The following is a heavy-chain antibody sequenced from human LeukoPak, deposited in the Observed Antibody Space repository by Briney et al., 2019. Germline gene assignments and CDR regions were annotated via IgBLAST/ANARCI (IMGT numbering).Heavy chain of an antibody. CDR2: ISGYNDNT. CDR3: ARVGRDCRDTRCTWSDWLDP. V-gene: IGHV1-18*01. D-gene: IGHD2-2*01. Sequence: DSVKVSCKASGYTFTRFGISWVRQAPGQGLEWMGWISGYNDNTHYAQSFQGRVTMTTDTSSSTAYMELRSLGSDDTAVYYCARVGRDCRDTRCTWSDWLDPWGQGTLVTVSS. CDR1: GYTFTRFG. J-gene: IGHJ5*02.